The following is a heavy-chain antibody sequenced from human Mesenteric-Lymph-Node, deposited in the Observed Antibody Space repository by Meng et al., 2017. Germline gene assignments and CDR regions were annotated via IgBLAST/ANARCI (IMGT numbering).Heavy chain of an antibody. CDR2: ISGSGGST. CDR1: GFTFSSYA. Sequence: GESLKISCAASGFTFSSYAMSWVRQAPGKGLEWVSAISGSGGSTYYADSVKGRFTISRDNSKNTLYLQMNSLRAEDTAVYYCARGVEMATILAYWGQGTLVTVSS. V-gene: IGHV3-23*01. D-gene: IGHD5-24*01. CDR3: ARGVEMATILAY. J-gene: IGHJ4*02.